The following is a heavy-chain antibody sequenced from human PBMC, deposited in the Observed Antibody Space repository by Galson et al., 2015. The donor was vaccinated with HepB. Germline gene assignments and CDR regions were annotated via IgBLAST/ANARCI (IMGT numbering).Heavy chain of an antibody. CDR2: ISAYNGNT. J-gene: IGHJ4*02. CDR3: ARSEFGIGQWLVLREYYFDY. D-gene: IGHD6-19*01. V-gene: IGHV1-18*01. CDR1: GYTFTSYG. Sequence: SVKVSCKASGYTFTSYGISWVRQAPGQGLEWMGWISAYNGNTNYAQKLQGRVTMTTDTSTSTAYMELRSLRSDDTAVYYCARSEFGIGQWLVLREYYFDYWGQGTLVTVSS.